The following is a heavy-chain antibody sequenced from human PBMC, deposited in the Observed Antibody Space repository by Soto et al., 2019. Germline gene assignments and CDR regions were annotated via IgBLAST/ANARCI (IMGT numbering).Heavy chain of an antibody. CDR2: IYYSGNT. CDR1: GGSIRSGGYY. J-gene: IGHJ6*02. D-gene: IGHD5-18*01. Sequence: SETLSLTCTVSGGSIRSGGYYWSWVRQNPRRGLEWIGNIYYSGNTYYNPSLKSRLTISVDTSKNQLSLNLSSVTAADTAVYYCARDRLMATAGTARHYFGLDVWGQGTTVTAP. CDR3: ARDRLMATAGTARHYFGLDV. V-gene: IGHV4-31*03.